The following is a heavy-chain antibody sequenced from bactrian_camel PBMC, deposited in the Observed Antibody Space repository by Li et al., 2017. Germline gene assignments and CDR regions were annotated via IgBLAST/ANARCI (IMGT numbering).Heavy chain of an antibody. CDR3: ATALRGAWDNSRNYQY. D-gene: IGHD2*01. J-gene: IGHJ4*01. Sequence: HVQLVESGGGSVQPGGSLRLSCAASGDMSARNFVAWFRQAPGKEREVVAAINIPYSVTYYSDSAKGRFTISQNDAKTIVDLQMDSLTADDAGIYTCATALRGAWDNSRNYQYWGQGTQVTVS. CDR2: INIPYSVT. CDR1: GDMSARNF. V-gene: IGHV3S53*01.